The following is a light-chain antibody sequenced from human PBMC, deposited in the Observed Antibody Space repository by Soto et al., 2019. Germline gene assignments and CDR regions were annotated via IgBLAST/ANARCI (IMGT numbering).Light chain of an antibody. V-gene: IGKV1-5*01. Sequence: DIQMTQSPSTLSASVGDRGTITCRASQSISSWLAWYQQKPGKAPKLLIYDASSLESGVPSRFSGSGSGTEFTLTISSLQPDDFATYYCQQYNSYPWTVGQGTKVDSK. CDR3: QQYNSYPWT. CDR2: DAS. J-gene: IGKJ1*01. CDR1: QSISSW.